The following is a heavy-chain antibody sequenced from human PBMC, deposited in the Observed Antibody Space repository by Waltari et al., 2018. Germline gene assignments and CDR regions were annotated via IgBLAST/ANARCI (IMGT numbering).Heavy chain of an antibody. CDR1: GGSISSSSYY. V-gene: IGHV4-39*07. Sequence: QLQLQESGPGLVKPSETLSLTCTVSGGSISSSSYYWGWIRQPPGKGLEWIGSIYHSGGTYYNPSLKSRVTISVDTSKNQFSLKLSSVTAADTAVYYCARAPRDDAFDIWGQGTMVTVSS. J-gene: IGHJ3*02. CDR2: IYHSGGT. CDR3: ARAPRDDAFDI.